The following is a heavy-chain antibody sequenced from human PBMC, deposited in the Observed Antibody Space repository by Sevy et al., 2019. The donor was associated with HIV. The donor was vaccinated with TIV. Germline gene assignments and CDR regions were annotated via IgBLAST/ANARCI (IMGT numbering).Heavy chain of an antibody. CDR1: GFSLRNFW. V-gene: IGHV3-7*03. Sequence: GGSLRLSCVASGFSLRNFWMSWVRQAPGKGLECVADIKQDGSEAYYVYSVKGRFTISRDNAKNSLYLQMNSLRDEDTAMYFCVRDKEVGASILDAWGQGTPVTVSS. CDR2: IKQDGSEA. D-gene: IGHD1-26*01. CDR3: VRDKEVGASILDA. J-gene: IGHJ5*02.